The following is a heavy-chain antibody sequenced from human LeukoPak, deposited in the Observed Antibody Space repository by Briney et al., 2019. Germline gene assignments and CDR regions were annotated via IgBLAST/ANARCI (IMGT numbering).Heavy chain of an antibody. D-gene: IGHD2-2*01. CDR1: GFTFSGYW. J-gene: IGHJ3*01. V-gene: IGHV3-74*01. Sequence: PGGSLRLSCAASGFTFSGYWMHWVRHVPGKGLVWISYISDDGRSKGYADSVKGRFTISRDNSKNTLYLQINSLRAEDTAVFYCARKVLVPAATGADAFDVWGRGTMVIVSS. CDR2: ISDDGRSK. CDR3: ARKVLVPAATGADAFDV.